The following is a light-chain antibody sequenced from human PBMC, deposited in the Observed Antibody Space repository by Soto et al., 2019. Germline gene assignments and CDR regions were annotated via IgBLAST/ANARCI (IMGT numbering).Light chain of an antibody. J-gene: IGKJ1*01. Sequence: IRMTQSPSSFSASIGDRVSITCRASQDIGLYLAWYQQIPGKAPKLLMYHAPALQTGVPSRFSGSGSGTDFTLTISDLQSEDFGSYYCQQFFNFPRTFGQGTKVDI. CDR2: HAP. V-gene: IGKV1-8*01. CDR1: QDIGLY. CDR3: QQFFNFPRT.